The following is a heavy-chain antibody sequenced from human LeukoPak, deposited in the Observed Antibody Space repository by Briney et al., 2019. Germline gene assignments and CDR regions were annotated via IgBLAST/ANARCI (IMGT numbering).Heavy chain of an antibody. CDR1: GGSISSYY. CDR2: IYYSGST. Sequence: PSETLSLTCTVSGGSISSYYWSWIRQPPGKGLEWIGYIYYSGSTNYNPSLKSRVTISVDTSKNQFSLKLSSVTAADTAVYYCARAIAVAGPGAFDYWGQGTLVTVSS. CDR3: ARAIAVAGPGAFDY. V-gene: IGHV4-59*12. J-gene: IGHJ4*02. D-gene: IGHD6-19*01.